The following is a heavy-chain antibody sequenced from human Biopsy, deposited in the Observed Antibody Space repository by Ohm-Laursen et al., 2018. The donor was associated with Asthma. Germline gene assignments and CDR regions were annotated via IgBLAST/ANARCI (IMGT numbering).Heavy chain of an antibody. CDR3: ARPSGTNPHYFDY. CDR2: IIPIFGTA. CDR1: GGTFSSYA. V-gene: IGHV1-69*05. Sequence: SSVKVSCKASGGTFSSYAISWVRQAPGQGLEWMGGIIPIFGTANYAQKFQGRVTMTRDTSTSTVYMELSSLRSEDTAVYYCARPSGTNPHYFDYWGQGTLVTVSS. D-gene: IGHD1/OR15-1a*01. J-gene: IGHJ4*02.